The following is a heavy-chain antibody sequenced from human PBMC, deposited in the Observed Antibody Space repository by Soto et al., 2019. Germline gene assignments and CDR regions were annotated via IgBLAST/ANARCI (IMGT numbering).Heavy chain of an antibody. CDR1: GFTFSSYS. V-gene: IGHV3-21*01. J-gene: IGHJ4*02. CDR3: ARGVRKNHYFDY. CDR2: ISSGSSYI. Sequence: EVQLVESGGGLVKPGRSLRLSCAASGFTFSSYSMNWVRQAPGKGLEWVSSISSGSSYIYYADSVKGRFTISRDNAKNSLYLQMNSLRAEDTAVYYCARGVRKNHYFDYWGQGTLVTVSS.